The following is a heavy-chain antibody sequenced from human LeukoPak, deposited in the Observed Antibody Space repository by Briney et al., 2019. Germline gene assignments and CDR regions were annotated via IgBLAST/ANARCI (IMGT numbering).Heavy chain of an antibody. CDR2: ISWNSGSI. Sequence: WGLRLSCAASGFTFDDYAMHWVRQAPGKGLEWVSGISWNSGSIGYADSVKGRFTISRDNANNFLYLQMNSLRAEDTAVYYCATETNGRHYDYWGQGTLLTVSS. V-gene: IGHV3-9*01. CDR3: ATETNGRHYDY. J-gene: IGHJ4*02. D-gene: IGHD1-14*01. CDR1: GFTFDDYA.